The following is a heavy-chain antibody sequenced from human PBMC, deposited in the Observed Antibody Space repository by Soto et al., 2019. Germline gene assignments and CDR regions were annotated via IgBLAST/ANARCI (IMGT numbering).Heavy chain of an antibody. D-gene: IGHD2-15*01. J-gene: IGHJ4*02. CDR2: TRNKANSYTT. CDR1: GFTFSDHY. V-gene: IGHV3-72*01. CDR3: AREGDGSGGSCYPDY. Sequence: EVQLVESGGGLVQPGGSLRLSCAASGFTFSDHYMDWVRQAPGKGLEWVGRTRNKANSYTTEYAASVKGRFTISRDDSKNSLYLRMNSLKTEDTAVYYCAREGDGSGGSCYPDYWGQGTLVTVSS.